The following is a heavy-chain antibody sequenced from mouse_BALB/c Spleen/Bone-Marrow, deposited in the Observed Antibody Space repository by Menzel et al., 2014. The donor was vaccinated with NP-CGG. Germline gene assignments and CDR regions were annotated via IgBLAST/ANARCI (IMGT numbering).Heavy chain of an antibody. D-gene: IGHD1-1*01. CDR2: INPSTGYT. CDR1: GYTFTRYW. Sequence: VQVVESGAELAKPGASVKMSCKASGYTFTRYWIHWVKPGPGQGLEWIGYINPSTGYTEYNQKFKDKATLTADKSSSTAYMQLSSLTSEDSAVYYSARGDYDGKGGAMDYWGQGTSVTVSS. J-gene: IGHJ4*01. V-gene: IGHV1-7*01. CDR3: ARGDYDGKGGAMDY.